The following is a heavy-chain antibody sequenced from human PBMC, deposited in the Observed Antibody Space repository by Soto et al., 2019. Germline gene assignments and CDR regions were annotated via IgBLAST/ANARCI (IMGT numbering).Heavy chain of an antibody. CDR3: AKDKGLILSSWSNFDY. CDR2: ISWNSGSI. CDR1: GFTFDDYA. Sequence: ESGGGLVQPGRSLRLSCAASGFTFDDYAMHWVRQAPGKGLEWASGISWNSGSIGYADSVKGRFTISRDNAKNSLYLQMNSLRAEDTALYYCAKDKGLILSSWSNFDYWGQGTLVTVSS. J-gene: IGHJ4*02. V-gene: IGHV3-9*01. D-gene: IGHD6-13*01.